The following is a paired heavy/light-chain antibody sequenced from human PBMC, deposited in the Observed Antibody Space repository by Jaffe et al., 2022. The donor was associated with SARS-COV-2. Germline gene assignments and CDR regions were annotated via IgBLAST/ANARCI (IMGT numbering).Light chain of an antibody. J-gene: IGLJ1*01. Sequence: QSVLTQPPSVSAAPGQKVTISCSGSSSKIGNNYVSWYQQLPGTAPKLLIYDNYKRPSGIPDRFSGSKSGTSATLGITGLQTGDEADYYCGTWDSSLSAYVFGTGTKVTVL. CDR2: DNY. CDR3: GTWDSSLSAYV. V-gene: IGLV1-51*01. CDR1: SSKIGNNY.
Heavy chain of an antibody. J-gene: IGHJ6*02. CDR1: GGSISSYY. CDR3: ARENRDGYYYGMDV. V-gene: IGHV4-59*01. Sequence: QVQLQESGPGLVKPSETLSLTCSVSGGSISSYYWSWIRQPPGKGLEWIGYIYYTGSTNYSPSLKSRVTISVETSKNQFSLKLTSVTAADTAVYYCARENRDGYYYGMDVWGQGTTVTVSS. CDR2: IYYTGST.